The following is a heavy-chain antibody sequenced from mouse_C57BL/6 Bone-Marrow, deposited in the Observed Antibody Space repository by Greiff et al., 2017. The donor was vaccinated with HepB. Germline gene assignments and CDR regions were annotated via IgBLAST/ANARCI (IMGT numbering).Heavy chain of an antibody. CDR3: ARFRAIYYGKGYYAMDY. J-gene: IGHJ4*01. D-gene: IGHD2-1*01. CDR2: IYPGDGDT. V-gene: IGHV1-80*01. CDR1: GYAFSSYW. Sequence: QVQLQQSGAELVKPGASVKISCKASGYAFSSYWMNWVKQRPGKGLEWIGQIYPGDGDTNYNGKFKGKATLTADKSSSTAYMQLSSLTSEDSAVYFCARFRAIYYGKGYYAMDYWGQGTSVTVSS.